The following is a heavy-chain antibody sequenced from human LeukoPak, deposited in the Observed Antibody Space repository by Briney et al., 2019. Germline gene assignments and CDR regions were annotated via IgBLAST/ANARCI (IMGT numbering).Heavy chain of an antibody. CDR1: GGSFRGYY. Sequence: PSETLSLTCAVYGGSFRGYYWSWLRQPPGKGLEWLGEINHSGSTNYNPSLKSRVTISVDTSKDQFSLKLSSVTAADTAVYYCARVLSGSYRTFSFDYGGQGTLVTVSS. CDR3: ARVLSGSYRTFSFDY. V-gene: IGHV4-34*01. J-gene: IGHJ4*02. D-gene: IGHD1-26*01. CDR2: INHSGST.